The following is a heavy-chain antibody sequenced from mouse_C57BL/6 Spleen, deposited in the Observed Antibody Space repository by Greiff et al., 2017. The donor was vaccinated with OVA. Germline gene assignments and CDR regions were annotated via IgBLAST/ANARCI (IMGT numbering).Heavy chain of an antibody. CDR3: LYYYGSSPYYFDY. V-gene: IGHV1-26*01. Sequence: EVQLQQSGPELVKPGASVKISCKASGYTFTDYYMNWVKQSHGKSLEWIGDINPNNGGTSYNQKFKGKATLTVDKSSSTAYMELRSLTSEDSAVYYCLYYYGSSPYYFDYWGQGTTLTVSS. CDR2: INPNNGGT. D-gene: IGHD1-1*01. CDR1: GYTFTDYY. J-gene: IGHJ2*01.